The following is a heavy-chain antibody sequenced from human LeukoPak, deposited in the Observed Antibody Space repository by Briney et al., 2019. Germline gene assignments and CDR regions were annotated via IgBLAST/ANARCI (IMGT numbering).Heavy chain of an antibody. V-gene: IGHV1-69*05. CDR2: IIPLFGTV. Sequence: GAGVKDSCKASLGTFSRYAISWVRQAPEGGLEWMRGIIPLFGTVNYAQKFQGRVTINKDQSTSTAYMELSRLRAGDTAVYYCARRGCSGGTCYYFHLGGQGTVVPLPT. D-gene: IGHD2-15*01. CDR1: LGTFSRYA. CDR3: ARRGCSGGTCYYFHL. J-gene: IGHJ4*02.